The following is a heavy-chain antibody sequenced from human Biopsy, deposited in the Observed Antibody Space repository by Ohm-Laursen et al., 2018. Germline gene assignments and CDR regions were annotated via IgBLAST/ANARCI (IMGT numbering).Heavy chain of an antibody. CDR2: IYYSGST. J-gene: IGHJ6*02. D-gene: IGHD2/OR15-2a*01. CDR3: ARATNSTGWPYYYFYGMDL. CDR1: GGSISSDY. V-gene: IGHV4-59*01. Sequence: SETLSLTCTVSGGSISSDYWSWIWQTPGKGLEWIGYIYYSGSTNYNPSLKSRVTISVDTSKNQFSLRLNSVTAADTAVYYCARATNSTGWPYYYFYGMDLWGQGTTVTVSS.